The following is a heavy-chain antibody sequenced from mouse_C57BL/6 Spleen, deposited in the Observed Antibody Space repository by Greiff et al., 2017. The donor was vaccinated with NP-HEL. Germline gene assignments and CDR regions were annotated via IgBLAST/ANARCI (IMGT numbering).Heavy chain of an antibody. CDR2: IYPGDGDT. Sequence: VQLQQSGAELVKPGASVKISCKASGYAFSSYWMNWVKQRPGKGLEWIGQIYPGDGDTNYNGKFKGKATLTADKSSSTAYMQLSILTSEDSAVYFCASGDYDYDQAWFAYWGQGTLVTVSA. J-gene: IGHJ3*01. CDR1: GYAFSSYW. CDR3: ASGDYDYDQAWFAY. D-gene: IGHD2-4*01. V-gene: IGHV1-80*01.